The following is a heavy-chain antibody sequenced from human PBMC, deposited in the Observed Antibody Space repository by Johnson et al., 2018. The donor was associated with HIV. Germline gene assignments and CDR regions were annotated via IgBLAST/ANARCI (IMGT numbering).Heavy chain of an antibody. CDR3: AKEPLVRGVNAFDI. Sequence: QVQLVESGGGVVQPVGSLRLSCAASGFTFSNYGMHWVRQAPGKGLEWVAFIRHDGSKKYYADSVKGRFTISRDNSKNTLFLQMNSLRAEDTAVYYCAKEPLVRGVNAFDIWGQGTMVTVSS. CDR2: IRHDGSKK. CDR1: GFTFSNYG. D-gene: IGHD3-10*01. V-gene: IGHV3-30*02. J-gene: IGHJ3*02.